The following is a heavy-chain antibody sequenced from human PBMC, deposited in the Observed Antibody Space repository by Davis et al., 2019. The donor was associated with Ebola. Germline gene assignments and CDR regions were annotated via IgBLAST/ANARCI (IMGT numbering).Heavy chain of an antibody. D-gene: IGHD2-2*01. J-gene: IGHJ6*02. CDR1: GFTFSSYA. V-gene: IGHV3-23*01. CDR3: ARLGYCSSTSCYGGFYYYGMDV. Sequence: GESLKISCAASGFTFSSYAMSWVRQAPGKGLEWVSAISGSGGSTYYADSVKGRFTISRDNAKNSLYLQMNSLRAEDTAVYYCARLGYCSSTSCYGGFYYYGMDVWGQGTTVTVSS. CDR2: ISGSGGST.